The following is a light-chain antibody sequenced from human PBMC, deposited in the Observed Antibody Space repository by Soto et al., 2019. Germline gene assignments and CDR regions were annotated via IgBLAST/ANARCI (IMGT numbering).Light chain of an antibody. CDR2: EVS. J-gene: IGLJ3*02. V-gene: IGLV2-14*01. CDR1: SSDVGNYNY. CDR3: SSYTTSRTWV. Sequence: QSALTQPASVSGSPGQSITISCTGTSSDVGNYNYVSWYQHHPGKAPKLMIYEVSYWPSGVSVRFSGSKSGNTASLTISGLQAEDEANYYCSSYTTSRTWVFGGGTKVTVL.